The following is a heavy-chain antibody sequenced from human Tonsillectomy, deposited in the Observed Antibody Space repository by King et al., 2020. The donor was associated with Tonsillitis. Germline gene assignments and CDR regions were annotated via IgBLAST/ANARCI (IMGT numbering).Heavy chain of an antibody. CDR3: AKDLSRIAAPVDY. V-gene: IGHV3-23*04. J-gene: IGHJ4*02. Sequence: VQLVESGGGLVQPGGSLRLSCAASGFTFSDYAMSWVRQAPGKGLEWVSTISVSGFNTYYADSVKGRFTISRDNSKNTLYLQMNSLRAEDTALYYCAKDLSRIAAPVDYWGQGTLVTVSS. D-gene: IGHD6-6*01. CDR1: GFTFSDYA. CDR2: ISVSGFNT.